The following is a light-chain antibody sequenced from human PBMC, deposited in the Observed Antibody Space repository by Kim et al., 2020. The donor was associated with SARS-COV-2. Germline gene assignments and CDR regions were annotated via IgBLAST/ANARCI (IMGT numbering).Light chain of an antibody. Sequence: GQSITISCTGTSSDVGGYNDVSWYQQHPGKAPKRMIYDVSKRPSGVSNRFSGSKSGNTASLTISGLQAEDEADYYFSSYTSSSTWVFGGGTQLTVL. V-gene: IGLV2-14*04. CDR3: SSYTSSSTWV. J-gene: IGLJ3*02. CDR2: DVS. CDR1: SSDVGGYND.